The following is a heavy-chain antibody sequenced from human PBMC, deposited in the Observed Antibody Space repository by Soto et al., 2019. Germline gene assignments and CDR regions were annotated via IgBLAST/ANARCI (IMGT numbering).Heavy chain of an antibody. J-gene: IGHJ4*02. Sequence: PSQTLSLTCAISGDSVSSNTAAWNWIRSSPSRGLEWLGRTYYRSNWRHDYAVSVKSRITVNPDTSKNHFSLQLNSVTPDDTAVYYCARGVAGSGFDLWGQGHLVT. CDR3: ARGVAGSGFDL. CDR2: TYYRSNWRH. V-gene: IGHV6-1*01. CDR1: GDSVSSNTAA. D-gene: IGHD6-19*01.